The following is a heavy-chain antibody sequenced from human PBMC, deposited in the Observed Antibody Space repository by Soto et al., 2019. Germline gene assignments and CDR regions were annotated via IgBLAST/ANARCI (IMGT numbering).Heavy chain of an antibody. J-gene: IGHJ4*02. CDR1: GFTFSSYW. Sequence: GSLRLSCAASGFTFSSYWMNWVRQAPGKGLVWVSRINPDGSATNYADSVKGRFTISRDNAKNTLYLQMNSLRAEDTAVFYCGRGGSDSPMAPGYWGQGTLVTVSS. D-gene: IGHD5-18*01. V-gene: IGHV3-74*01. CDR3: GRGGSDSPMAPGY. CDR2: INPDGSAT.